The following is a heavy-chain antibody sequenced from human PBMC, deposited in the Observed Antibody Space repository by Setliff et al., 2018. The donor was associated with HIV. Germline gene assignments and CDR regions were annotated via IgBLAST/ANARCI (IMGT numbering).Heavy chain of an antibody. J-gene: IGHJ4*02. CDR1: GGSFSGYY. D-gene: IGHD4-4*01. CDR2: VNLDENT. CDR3: ARSPTSNYLYYFDF. V-gene: IGHV4-34*01. Sequence: SETLSLTCAVYGGSFSGYYWSWIRQPPKKGLEWIGEVNLDENTNYNPSLKSRVTISLDTSKNQFSLKVSSVTAADTAVYYCARSPTSNYLYYFDFWGQGTLVTVSS.